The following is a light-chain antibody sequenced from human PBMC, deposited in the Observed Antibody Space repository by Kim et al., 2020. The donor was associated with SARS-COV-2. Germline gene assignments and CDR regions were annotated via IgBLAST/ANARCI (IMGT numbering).Light chain of an antibody. V-gene: IGKV1-27*01. Sequence: DIQMTQSPSSLSASVGDRVTITCRASQGIGNGLAWYQQKPGKVPKLLIYGASTLQSGVPSRFSGSGSATDFTLTISSLQPEDVATYYCQKYNGAPLTVGGGTKVDIK. CDR3: QKYNGAPLT. J-gene: IGKJ4*01. CDR2: GAS. CDR1: QGIGNG.